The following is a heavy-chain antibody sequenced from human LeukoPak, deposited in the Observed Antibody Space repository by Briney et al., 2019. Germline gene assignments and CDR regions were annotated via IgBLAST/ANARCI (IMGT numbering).Heavy chain of an antibody. Sequence: ASVKVSCKASGDTFTSYYMHWVRQAPGQGLEWMGIINPSGDSTSSAQTFQGRVTMTRDMSTSTVYKALSSLRTEDTAVYYCARGRHSYESSDYYYEGDAFDIWGQGTMVTVSS. D-gene: IGHD3-22*01. CDR2: INPSGDST. CDR3: ARGRHSYESSDYYYEGDAFDI. V-gene: IGHV1-46*01. CDR1: GDTFTSYY. J-gene: IGHJ3*02.